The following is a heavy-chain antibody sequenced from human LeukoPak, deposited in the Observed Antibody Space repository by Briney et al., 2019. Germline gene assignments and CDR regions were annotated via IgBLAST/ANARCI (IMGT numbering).Heavy chain of an antibody. V-gene: IGHV3-48*02. J-gene: IGHJ4*02. CDR3: ARDPITVHHYFDY. CDR1: GFTFSDYS. CDR2: ISGSSSII. Sequence: GGSLRLSCAASGFTFSDYSMNWVCQTPGKGLEWVSYISGSSSIIYYADSVKGRFTISRDNAKNSVYLQMNSLRDEDTAVYYCARDPITVHHYFDYWGQGILVTVYS. D-gene: IGHD6-19*01.